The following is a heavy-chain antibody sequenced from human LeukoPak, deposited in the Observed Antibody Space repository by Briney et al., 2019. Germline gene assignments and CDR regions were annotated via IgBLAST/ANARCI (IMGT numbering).Heavy chain of an antibody. CDR1: GFTFSSYW. CDR3: ARDENYYDSSGYSRDAFDI. J-gene: IGHJ3*02. CDR2: IKQDGSEK. V-gene: IGHV3-7*01. Sequence: GGSLRFSCVASGFTFSSYWMSWVRQAPGKGLEWVANIKQDGSEKYYVDSVKGRFTISRDNAKNSLYLQMNSLRAEDTAVYYCARDENYYDSSGYSRDAFDIWGQGTMVTVSS. D-gene: IGHD3-22*01.